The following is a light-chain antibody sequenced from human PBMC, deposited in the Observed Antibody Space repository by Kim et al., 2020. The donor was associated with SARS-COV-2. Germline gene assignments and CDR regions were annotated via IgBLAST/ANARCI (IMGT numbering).Light chain of an antibody. J-gene: IGKJ1*01. CDR2: GAS. CDR1: QDIRN. CDR3: QQYDELPLT. V-gene: IGKV1-33*01. Sequence: SASVGDRVTITCQASQDIRNLNWYQQKPGKAPELLIHGASNLETGVPSRFSGSGSGTNFHLTISGLQPEDFATYNCQQYDELPLTFGQGTKVDIK.